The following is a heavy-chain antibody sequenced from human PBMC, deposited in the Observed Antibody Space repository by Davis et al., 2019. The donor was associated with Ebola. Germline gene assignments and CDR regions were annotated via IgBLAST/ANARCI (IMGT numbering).Heavy chain of an antibody. CDR1: GFSFSNYG. J-gene: IGHJ4*02. Sequence: GESLKISCAVSGFSFSNYGMNWVRQAPGKGLEWVSAISGSGGRTYYADSVKGRFTISRDNSKNTLSLQMASLRADDTAVYYCAKSFLITGSHMSEFRGVDYWGQGTVVTVSS. CDR2: ISGSGGRT. CDR3: AKSFLITGSHMSEFRGVDY. D-gene: IGHD2-8*02. V-gene: IGHV3-23*01.